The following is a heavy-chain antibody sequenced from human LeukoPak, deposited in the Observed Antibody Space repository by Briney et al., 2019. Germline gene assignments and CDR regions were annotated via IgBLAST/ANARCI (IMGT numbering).Heavy chain of an antibody. D-gene: IGHD2-2*01. CDR1: GFTFDDYA. V-gene: IGHV3-9*01. J-gene: IGHJ5*02. CDR2: ISWNSGSI. Sequence: GGSLRLSCAASGFTFDDYALHWVRQAPGKGLEWVSGISWNSGSIGYADSVKGRFTISRDNAKNSLYLQMNSPGPEDTALYYCAKTATGTSNCFNSWGQGTLVAVSP. CDR3: AKTATGTSNCFNS.